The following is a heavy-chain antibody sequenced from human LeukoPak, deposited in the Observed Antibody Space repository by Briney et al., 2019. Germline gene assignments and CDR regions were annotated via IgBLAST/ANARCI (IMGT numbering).Heavy chain of an antibody. CDR1: VLTFSRYS. J-gene: IGHJ3*02. Sequence: PGGSLRLSCAASVLTFSRYSMNWVRQAPGKGLEWVSYISSSSNTIYYADSVKGRFTISRDNAKNSLYLQMNSLRAEDTAVYYCARILLAAGAFDIWGQGTMVTVSS. CDR2: ISSSSNTI. CDR3: ARILLAAGAFDI. D-gene: IGHD2-15*01. V-gene: IGHV3-48*01.